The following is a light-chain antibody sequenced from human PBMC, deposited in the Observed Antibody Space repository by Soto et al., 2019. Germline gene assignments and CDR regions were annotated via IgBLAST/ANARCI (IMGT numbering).Light chain of an antibody. Sequence: QSVLTQPPSASGTRGQRVTISCSGSSSNIGSNTVSWYQQLPGTAPKLLIYGNNQRPSGVPDRFSGSKSGTSASLAISGLQSEDEADYYCAAWDDSLNGRYVFGTGTKLTVL. V-gene: IGLV1-44*01. J-gene: IGLJ1*01. CDR3: AAWDDSLNGRYV. CDR1: SSNIGSNT. CDR2: GNN.